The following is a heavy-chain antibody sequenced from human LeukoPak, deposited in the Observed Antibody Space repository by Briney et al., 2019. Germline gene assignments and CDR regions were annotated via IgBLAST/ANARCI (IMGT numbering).Heavy chain of an antibody. V-gene: IGHV6-1*01. CDR2: TYYRSKWYN. Sequence: SQTLPLTCAISGDRVSSKNAAWNWITQSPSKGLEWLGRTYYRSKWYNDYAVSVKGRITINADTSKYQVLLQLKSVAPEDTAVYYCAREGVGVTRAHWGQGTLVTVSS. D-gene: IGHD1-26*01. CDR3: AREGVGVTRAH. CDR1: GDRVSSKNAA. J-gene: IGHJ4*02.